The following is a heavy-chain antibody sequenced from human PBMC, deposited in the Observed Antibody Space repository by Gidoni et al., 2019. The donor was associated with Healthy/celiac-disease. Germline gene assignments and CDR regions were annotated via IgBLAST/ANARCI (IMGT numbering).Heavy chain of an antibody. V-gene: IGHV3-21*01. CDR2: ISSSSSYI. J-gene: IGHJ4*02. CDR1: GFTFSSYS. D-gene: IGHD2-2*01. Sequence: EVQLVESGGGLVKPGGSLRLSGATLGFTFSSYSMNWVRQAPGTGLEWVSSISSSSSYIYYADSVKGRFTISRDNAKNSLYLQMNSLRAEDTAVYYCARASGVPAALYYFDYWGQGTLVTVSS. CDR3: ARASGVPAALYYFDY.